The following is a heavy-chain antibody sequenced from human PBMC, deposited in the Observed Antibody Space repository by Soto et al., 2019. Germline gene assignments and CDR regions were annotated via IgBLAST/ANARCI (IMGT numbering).Heavy chain of an antibody. CDR1: GFTFSNYG. J-gene: IGHJ4*02. Sequence: PGGSLRLSCAASGFTFSNYGMNWVRQAPGKGLEWVSVISANGDRTYYTDSVKGRFTISRDNSKNMMYLQMNSLRAEDTAIYYCAKNRGLQTYFAYWGQGTLVPVSS. V-gene: IGHV3-23*01. CDR2: ISANGDRT. CDR3: AKNRGLQTYFAY.